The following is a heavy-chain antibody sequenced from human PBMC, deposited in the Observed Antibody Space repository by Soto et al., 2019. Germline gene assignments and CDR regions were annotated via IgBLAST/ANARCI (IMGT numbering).Heavy chain of an antibody. V-gene: IGHV4-59*12. CDR3: ARTGDFWSGYSVNYGMDV. Sequence: SETLSLTCTVSGASINPYYWSWIRQPPGKGLEWIGYIYHSGSTNYNPSLKSRVTISVDKSKNQFSLKLSSVTAADTAVYYCARTGDFWSGYSVNYGMDVWGQGTTVTVSS. CDR2: IYHSGST. D-gene: IGHD3-3*01. CDR1: GASINPYY. J-gene: IGHJ6*02.